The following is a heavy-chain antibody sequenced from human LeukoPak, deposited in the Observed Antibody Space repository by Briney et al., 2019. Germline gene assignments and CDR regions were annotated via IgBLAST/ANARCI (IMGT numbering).Heavy chain of an antibody. CDR2: INHSGST. V-gene: IGHV4-34*01. J-gene: IGHJ4*02. Sequence: SETLSLTCAVYGGSFSGYYWSWIRQPPGKGLEWIGEINHSGSTNYNPSLKSRVTISVDTSKNQFSLKLSSVTAADTAVYYCAVGYDSSGYYYVWGQGALVTVSS. D-gene: IGHD3-22*01. CDR1: GGSFSGYY. CDR3: AVGYDSSGYYYV.